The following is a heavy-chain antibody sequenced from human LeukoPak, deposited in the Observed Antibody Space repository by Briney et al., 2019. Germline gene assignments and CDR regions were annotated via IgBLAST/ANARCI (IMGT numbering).Heavy chain of an antibody. Sequence: GESLRISCKVSGYRFNIYWIGWVRQMSGRGPEWMGIIYPGDSDIRYNPSFQGQVNISADKSISTAYLQWNSLKASDTAMYYCVRRTTGEYYFDYWGQGTLVTVSS. CDR1: GYRFNIYW. V-gene: IGHV5-51*01. CDR2: IYPGDSDI. D-gene: IGHD7-27*01. J-gene: IGHJ4*02. CDR3: VRRTTGEYYFDY.